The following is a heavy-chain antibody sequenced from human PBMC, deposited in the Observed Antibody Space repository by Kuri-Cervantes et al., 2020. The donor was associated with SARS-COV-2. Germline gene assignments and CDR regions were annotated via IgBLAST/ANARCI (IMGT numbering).Heavy chain of an antibody. CDR1: GGSIGSSNW. CDR2: IYHSGST. Sequence: SETLSLTCAVSGGSIGSSNWWSWVRQPPGKGLEWIGEIYHSGSTNYNPSLKSRVTISVDRSKNQFSLRLRSVPAADTAVYYCARANSDARLDYWGQGTLVTSPQ. CDR3: ARANSDARLDY. V-gene: IGHV4-4*02. D-gene: IGHD3-16*01. J-gene: IGHJ4*02.